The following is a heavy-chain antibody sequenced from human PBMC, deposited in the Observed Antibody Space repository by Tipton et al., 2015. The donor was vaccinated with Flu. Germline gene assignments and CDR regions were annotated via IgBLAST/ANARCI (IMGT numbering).Heavy chain of an antibody. V-gene: IGHV4-39*01. CDR2: GHFSGTT. Sequence: LRLSCTVPGGSVSSSGYFWGRVRQTPGKGLEYIGTGHFSGTTFYNPSLETRVSIFVDTSTNQFFLRLTSVTAADTARYVCARQGTRSLQWVFESWGQGSLVTISS. J-gene: IGHJ4*01. CDR1: GGSVSSSGYF. D-gene: IGHD1-26*01. CDR3: ARQGTRSLQWVFES.